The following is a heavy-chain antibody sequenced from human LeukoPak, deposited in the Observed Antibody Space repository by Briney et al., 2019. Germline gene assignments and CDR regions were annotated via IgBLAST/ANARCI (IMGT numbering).Heavy chain of an antibody. CDR1: GFTFSSYS. V-gene: IGHV3-21*01. CDR2: ISSSSSYI. J-gene: IGHJ4*02. D-gene: IGHD6-19*01. CDR3: ARDPSAVAVIWYFDY. Sequence: GGSLRLSCAASGFTFSSYSMNWVRQAPGKGLEWVSSISSSSSYIYYADSVKGRFTISRDNAKNSLYLQMNSLGADDRAVYYCARDPSAVAVIWYFDYWGQGTLVTVSS.